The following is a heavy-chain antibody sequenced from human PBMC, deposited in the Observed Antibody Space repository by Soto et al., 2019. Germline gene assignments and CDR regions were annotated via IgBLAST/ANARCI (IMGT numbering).Heavy chain of an antibody. V-gene: IGHV4-59*12. D-gene: IGHD3-16*01. J-gene: IGHJ4*02. CDR3: ATFTAGGGGRGY. Sequence: QVQLQESGPGLVKPSETLSLTCTVSGASISRDHWNWIRQPPGKGLEWIGEYRGTSNYNPSLRSRVPLSVAPSNNQVSLKLSSVTAADTAGYYCATFTAGGGGRGYWGQGTLVTVSS. CDR2: YRGTS. CDR1: GASISRDH.